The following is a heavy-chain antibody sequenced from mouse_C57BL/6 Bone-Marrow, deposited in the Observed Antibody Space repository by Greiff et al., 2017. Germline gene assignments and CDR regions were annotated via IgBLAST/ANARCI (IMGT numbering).Heavy chain of an antibody. CDR2: INPNNGGT. J-gene: IGHJ4*01. CDR1: GYTFTDYY. CDR3: ARCYYGSGYAMDY. Sequence: VQLQQSGPELVKPGASVKISCKASGYTFTDYYMNWVKQSHGKSLEWIGDINPNNGGTSYNQKFKGKATLTVDKSSSTAYMELRSLTSEDSAVYYCARCYYGSGYAMDYWGQGTSVTVSS. V-gene: IGHV1-26*01. D-gene: IGHD1-1*01.